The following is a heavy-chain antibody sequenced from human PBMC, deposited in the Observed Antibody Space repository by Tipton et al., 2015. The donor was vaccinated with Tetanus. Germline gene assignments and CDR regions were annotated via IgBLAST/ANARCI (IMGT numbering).Heavy chain of an antibody. J-gene: IGHJ4*02. D-gene: IGHD4-11*01. CDR2: INHSGST. CDR1: GGSFSGYY. V-gene: IGHV4-34*01. CDR3: ASVSTTGDY. Sequence: LRLSCAVYGGSFSGYYWSWIRQPPGKGLEWIGEINHSGSTNYNPSLKSRVTISVDTSKNQFSLKLSSVTAADTAVYYCASVSTTGDYWGQGTLVTVSS.